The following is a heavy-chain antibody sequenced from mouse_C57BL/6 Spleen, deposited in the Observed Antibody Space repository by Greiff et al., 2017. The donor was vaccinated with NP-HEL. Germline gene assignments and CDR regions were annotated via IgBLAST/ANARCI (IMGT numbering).Heavy chain of an antibody. D-gene: IGHD2-4*01. CDR2: ISSGGSYT. CDR1: GFTFSSYG. Sequence: EVKLMESGGDLVKPGGSLKLSCAASGFTFSSYGMSWVRQTPDKRLEWVATISSGGSYTYYPDSVKGRFTISRDNAKNTLYLQMSSLKSEDTAMYYCAREGDDYDIDYWGQGTTLSVSS. V-gene: IGHV5-6*01. CDR3: AREGDDYDIDY. J-gene: IGHJ2*01.